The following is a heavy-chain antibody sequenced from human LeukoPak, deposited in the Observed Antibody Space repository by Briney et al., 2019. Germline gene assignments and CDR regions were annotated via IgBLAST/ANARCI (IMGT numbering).Heavy chain of an antibody. J-gene: IGHJ4*02. CDR2: MNPNSGNT. CDR1: GYTFTSYD. V-gene: IGHV1-8*01. D-gene: IGHD2-2*01. Sequence: ASVKVSCKASGYTFTSYDINWVRQATGQGLEWMGWMNPNSGNTGYAQKFQGRVTMTRNTSISTAYMELSSLRSEDTAVYYCARGRPRYCSSTSCFDYWGQGILVTVSS. CDR3: ARGRPRYCSSTSCFDY.